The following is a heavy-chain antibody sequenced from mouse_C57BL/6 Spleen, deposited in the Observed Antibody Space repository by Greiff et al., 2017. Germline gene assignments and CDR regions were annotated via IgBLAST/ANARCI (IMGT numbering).Heavy chain of an antibody. CDR3: AYGYGNCDMDY. CDR1: GFNFKDDY. J-gene: IGHJ4*01. D-gene: IGHD2-2*01. CDR2: IDPENSDT. V-gene: IGHV14-4*01. Sequence: VQLQQPGAELVRPGASVKLSCTASGFNFKDDYMHWVKQRPEQGLEWIGWIDPENSDTEYTQKFKGKATLTADTSSSTAYLQLSSLTSEDTAVYYCAYGYGNCDMDYWGQGTSVTVSS.